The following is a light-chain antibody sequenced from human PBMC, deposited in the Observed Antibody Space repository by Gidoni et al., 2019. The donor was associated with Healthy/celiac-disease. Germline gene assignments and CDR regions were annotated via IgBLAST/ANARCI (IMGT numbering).Light chain of an antibody. V-gene: IGKV1-9*01. CDR1: QGISSY. CDR3: QQLNSYPPTFT. CDR2: AAS. J-gene: IGKJ3*01. Sequence: IQLTQSPSSLSASVGDRVTITCRASQGISSYLAWYQQKPWKAPKLLIYAASTLQSGVPSRFSGSGSGTDFTLTISSLQPEDFATYYCQQLNSYPPTFTFGPGTKVDIK.